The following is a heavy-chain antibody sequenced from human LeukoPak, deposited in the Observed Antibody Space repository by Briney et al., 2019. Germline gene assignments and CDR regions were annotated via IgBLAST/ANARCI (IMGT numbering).Heavy chain of an antibody. D-gene: IGHD6-13*01. CDR2: IHYSGST. CDR3: ARYIAAAVLDY. J-gene: IGHJ4*02. V-gene: IGHV4-61*01. Sequence: SETLSLTCTVSGGSISSSSYYWSWIRQPPGKGLEWIGYIHYSGSTYYNPSLTSRVTISVDTSKNQFSLKLSSVTAADTAVYYCARYIAAAVLDYWGQGTLVTVSS. CDR1: GGSISSSSYY.